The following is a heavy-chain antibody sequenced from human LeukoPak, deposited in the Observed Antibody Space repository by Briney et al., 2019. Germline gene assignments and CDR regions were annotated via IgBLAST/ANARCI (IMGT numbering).Heavy chain of an antibody. Sequence: ASVKVSCKASGYTIATYYIDWVRQAPGQGLEWMGRINPSGGSTNYARQFQDRVTMTSDTSTTTVYMELSSLRSEDTAVYFCARVSRDGYYLFDYWGQGTLVTVSS. CDR2: INPSGGST. D-gene: IGHD5-24*01. J-gene: IGHJ4*02. CDR1: GYTIATYY. V-gene: IGHV1-46*01. CDR3: ARVSRDGYYLFDY.